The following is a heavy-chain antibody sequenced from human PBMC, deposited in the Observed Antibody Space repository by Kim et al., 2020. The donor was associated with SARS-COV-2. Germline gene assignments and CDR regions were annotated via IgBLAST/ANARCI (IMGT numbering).Heavy chain of an antibody. J-gene: IGHJ4*02. CDR2: ISAYNGNT. D-gene: IGHD3-9*01. CDR1: GYTFTSYG. V-gene: IGHV1-18*04. Sequence: ASVKVSCKASGYTFTSYGISWVRQAPGQGLEWMGWISAYNGNTNYAQKLQGRVTMTTDTSTSTAYMELRSLRSDDTAVYYCARAPTNILTGYYNFDYWGQGTLVTVSS. CDR3: ARAPTNILTGYYNFDY.